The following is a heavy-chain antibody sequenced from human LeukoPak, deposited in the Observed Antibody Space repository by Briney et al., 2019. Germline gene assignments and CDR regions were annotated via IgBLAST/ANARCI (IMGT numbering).Heavy chain of an antibody. D-gene: IGHD3-10*01. Sequence: TASETLSLTCTVSGGSITNYYWSWIRQPAGKGLEWIGRIYAGGSTNYNPSLKSRVTMSVDSSKNQFSLNLSSVTAADTAVYYCARGGRFPDSWGQGTLVTVSS. CDR3: ARGGRFPDS. V-gene: IGHV4-4*07. CDR2: IYAGGST. CDR1: GGSITNYY. J-gene: IGHJ4*02.